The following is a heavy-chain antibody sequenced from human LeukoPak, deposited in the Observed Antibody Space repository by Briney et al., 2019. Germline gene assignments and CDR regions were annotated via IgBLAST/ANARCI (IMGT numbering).Heavy chain of an antibody. CDR3: AKDFYGDYSGSCFDY. D-gene: IGHD4-17*01. Sequence: PGGSLRLSCAASGFTFSSYGMHRVRQAPGKGLEWVAFIRYDGSNKYYADSVKGRFTISRDNSKNTLYLQMNSLRAEDTAVYYCAKDFYGDYSGSCFDYWGQGTLVTVSS. J-gene: IGHJ4*02. V-gene: IGHV3-30*02. CDR2: IRYDGSNK. CDR1: GFTFSSYG.